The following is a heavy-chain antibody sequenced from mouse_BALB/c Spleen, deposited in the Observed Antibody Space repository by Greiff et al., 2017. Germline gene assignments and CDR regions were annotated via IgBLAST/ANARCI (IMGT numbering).Heavy chain of an antibody. Sequence: VHVKQSGAELVKPGASVKLSCTASGFNIKDTYMHWVKQRPEQGLEWIGRIDPANGNTKYDPKFQGKATITADTSSNTAYLQLSSLTSEDTAVYYCARGSYGNRFAYWGQGTLVTVSA. CDR2: IDPANGNT. J-gene: IGHJ3*01. CDR3: ARGSYGNRFAY. CDR1: GFNIKDTY. V-gene: IGHV14-3*02. D-gene: IGHD2-1*01.